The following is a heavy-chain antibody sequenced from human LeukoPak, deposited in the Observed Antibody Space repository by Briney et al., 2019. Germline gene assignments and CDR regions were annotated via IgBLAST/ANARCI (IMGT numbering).Heavy chain of an antibody. J-gene: IGHJ4*02. CDR1: GFTFDDYG. V-gene: IGHV3-20*04. Sequence: PGGSLRLSCAASGFTFDDYGMSWVRQAPGKGLEWVSGINWNGGSTGYADSVKGRFTISRDNAKNSLYLQMNSLRAEDTAVYYCARDSGSYGYFGYFDYWGQGTLVTVSS. CDR2: INWNGGST. D-gene: IGHD5-18*01. CDR3: ARDSGSYGYFGYFDY.